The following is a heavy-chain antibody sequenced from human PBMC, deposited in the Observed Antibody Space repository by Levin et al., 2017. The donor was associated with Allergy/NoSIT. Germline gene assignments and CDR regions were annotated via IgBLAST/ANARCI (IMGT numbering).Heavy chain of an antibody. Sequence: SGPTMVKPTQTLTLTCTFSGFSLSTSGVGVGWIRQPPGKALEWLAVIYWDDDKRYSPSLKSRLTITKDTSKNQVVLTMTNMDPVDTATYYCAHRLRSGTAWSAPYFDYWGQGTLVTVSS. D-gene: IGHD3-10*01. J-gene: IGHJ4*02. V-gene: IGHV2-5*02. CDR2: IYWDDDK. CDR1: GFSLSTSGVG. CDR3: AHRLRSGTAWSAPYFDY.